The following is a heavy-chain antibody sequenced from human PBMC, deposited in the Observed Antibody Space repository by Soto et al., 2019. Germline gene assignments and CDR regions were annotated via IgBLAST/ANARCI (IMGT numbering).Heavy chain of an antibody. Sequence: GASVKVSCKASGGTFSSYAISWVRQAPGQGLEWMGGIIPIFGTANYAQKFQGRVTITADKSTSTAYMELSSLRSEDTAVYYCARDRAPGYPNWFDPWGQGTLVTVSS. V-gene: IGHV1-69*06. CDR1: GGTFSSYA. J-gene: IGHJ5*02. CDR3: ARDRAPGYPNWFDP. CDR2: IIPIFGTA. D-gene: IGHD5-18*01.